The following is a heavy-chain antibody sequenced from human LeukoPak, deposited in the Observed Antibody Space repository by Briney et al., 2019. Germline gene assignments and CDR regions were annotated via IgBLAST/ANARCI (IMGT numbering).Heavy chain of an antibody. D-gene: IGHD5-24*01. V-gene: IGHV1-46*01. J-gene: IGHJ4*02. CDR2: INPSVGST. CDR3: ARATPNREMATIYPLGY. Sequence: ASVKVSCKASGYTFTSYYIHWVRQAPGQGLEWMGIINPSVGSTSYAQKFQGRVTMTRDTSTSTVYMELSSLRSEDTAVYYCARATPNREMATIYPLGYWGQGTLVTVSS. CDR1: GYTFTSYY.